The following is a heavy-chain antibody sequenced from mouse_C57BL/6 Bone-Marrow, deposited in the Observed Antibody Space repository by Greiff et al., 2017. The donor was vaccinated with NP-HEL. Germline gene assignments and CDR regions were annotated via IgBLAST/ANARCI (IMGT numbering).Heavy chain of an antibody. Sequence: EVQLVESGAELVRPGASVKLSCTASGFNIKDDYMHWVKQRPEQGLEWIGWIDPGNGDTEYASKFQGKATITADTSSNTAYLQLSSLTAEDTAVYYCTTWDGLAYWGQGTLVTVSA. CDR3: TTWDGLAY. CDR1: GFNIKDDY. CDR2: IDPGNGDT. V-gene: IGHV14-4*01. J-gene: IGHJ3*01. D-gene: IGHD4-1*01.